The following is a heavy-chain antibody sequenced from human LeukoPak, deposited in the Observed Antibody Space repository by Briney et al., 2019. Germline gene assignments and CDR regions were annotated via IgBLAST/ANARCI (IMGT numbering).Heavy chain of an antibody. CDR1: GFTFSSYE. V-gene: IGHV3-48*03. J-gene: IGHJ4*02. D-gene: IGHD3/OR15-3a*01. Sequence: GGSLRLSCAASGFTFSSYEMNWVRQAPGKGLEWLSYISTSGSTIYYADSVKGRFTISRDNAKRSLYLQMNSLRVEDTAVYHCARVSENGFYYFDGWGQGTLVTVSS. CDR2: ISTSGSTI. CDR3: ARVSENGFYYFDG.